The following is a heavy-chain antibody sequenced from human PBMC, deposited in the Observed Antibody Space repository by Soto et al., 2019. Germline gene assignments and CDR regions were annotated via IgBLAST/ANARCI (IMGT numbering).Heavy chain of an antibody. CDR2: IYLYDDK. D-gene: IGHD2-15*01. J-gene: IGHJ4*02. CDR3: AHRPSYCSGGSCYSGFDY. CDR1: GFSLSTSRVG. V-gene: IGHV2-5*01. Sequence: QITLKESGPTLVKPTQTLTLTCTFSGFSLSTSRVGVGWIRQPPGKALEWLALIYLYDDKRYSPSLTSRLTISKVTSKNQLVLTMTNMDPVDTATYYCAHRPSYCSGGSCYSGFDYWGQGTLVTVSS.